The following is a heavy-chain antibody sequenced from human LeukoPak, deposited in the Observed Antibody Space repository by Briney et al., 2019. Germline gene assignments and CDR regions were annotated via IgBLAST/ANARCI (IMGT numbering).Heavy chain of an antibody. CDR1: GFPFSTLG. Sequence: GGSLRLSCSASGFPFSTLGMHWVRQAPGKGLEHVSTIGSDGDGTYYADSVKDRFIISRDNSKNAVYLQMSSLRPEDTAVYYCVSPVFINFWGQGTLVTVSS. J-gene: IGHJ4*01. CDR3: VSPVFINF. CDR2: IGSDGDGT. V-gene: IGHV3-64D*06. D-gene: IGHD1-14*01.